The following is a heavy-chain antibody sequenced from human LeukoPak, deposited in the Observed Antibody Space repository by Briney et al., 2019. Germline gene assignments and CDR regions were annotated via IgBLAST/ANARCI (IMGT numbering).Heavy chain of an antibody. CDR2: IYHSGST. CDR3: ARYGRLEYYFDY. J-gene: IGHJ4*02. D-gene: IGHD3-10*01. V-gene: IGHV4-39*01. Sequence: SETLSLTCTVSGGSISSSSYYWGWIRQPPGKGLEWIGSIYHSGSTYYNPTLKSRVTISVDTSKNQFSLRLSSVTAADTAVYYCARYGRLEYYFDYWGQGTLVTVSS. CDR1: GGSISSSSYY.